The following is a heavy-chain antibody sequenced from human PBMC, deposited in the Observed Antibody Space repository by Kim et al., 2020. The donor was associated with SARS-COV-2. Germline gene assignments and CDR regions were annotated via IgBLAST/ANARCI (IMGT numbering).Heavy chain of an antibody. D-gene: IGHD3-10*01. CDR2: IYYSGST. CDR3: ARGHGSGSYYNPVESSWFDP. J-gene: IGHJ5*02. V-gene: IGHV4-39*07. CDR1: GGSISSSSYY. Sequence: SETLSLTCTVSGGSISSSSYYWGWIRQPPGKGLEWIGSIYYSGSTYYNPSLKSRVTISVDTSKNQFSLKLSSVTAADTAVYYCARGHGSGSYYNPVESSWFDPWGQGTLVTVSS.